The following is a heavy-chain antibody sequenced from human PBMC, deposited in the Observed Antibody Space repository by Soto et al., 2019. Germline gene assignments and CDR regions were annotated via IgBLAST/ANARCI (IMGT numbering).Heavy chain of an antibody. Sequence: GGSLRLSCAASGFTFSDYYMSWIRQAPGKGLEWVSYISSSGSTIYYADSVKGRFTISRDNAKNSLYLQMNSLRAEDTAVYYCARDLFSSTPYYYGMDVWGQGTTVTVSS. CDR2: ISSSGSTI. CDR3: ARDLFSSTPYYYGMDV. D-gene: IGHD6-13*01. CDR1: GFTFSDYY. V-gene: IGHV3-11*01. J-gene: IGHJ6*02.